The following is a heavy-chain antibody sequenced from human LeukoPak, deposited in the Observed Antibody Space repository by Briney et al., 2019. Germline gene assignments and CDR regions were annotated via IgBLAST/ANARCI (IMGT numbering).Heavy chain of an antibody. Sequence: GGSLRLSCAASGFTFSSHWTHWVRQAPGEGLLWVSGIKGDGSTTIYADSVKGRFTISRDNAKNTLYLQMNSLRAEDTAVYYCASWNYGFNWGQGTLVTVSS. J-gene: IGHJ4*02. CDR3: ASWNYGFN. V-gene: IGHV3-74*01. CDR2: IKGDGSTT. CDR1: GFTFSSHW. D-gene: IGHD3-3*01.